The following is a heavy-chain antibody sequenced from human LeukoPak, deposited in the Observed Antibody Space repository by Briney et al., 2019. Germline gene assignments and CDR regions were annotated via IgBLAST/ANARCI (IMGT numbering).Heavy chain of an antibody. J-gene: IGHJ6*02. Sequence: ASVKVSCKASGYTFTSYGISWVRQAPGQGLEWMGWISANNGNTNYAQKLQGRVIMTTDTSTSTAYMELRSLRSDDTAVYYCARGSAEAAAGTSPCVDVWGQGTTVTVSS. CDR1: GYTFTSYG. CDR3: ARGSAEAAAGTSPCVDV. CDR2: ISANNGNT. V-gene: IGHV1-18*01. D-gene: IGHD6-13*01.